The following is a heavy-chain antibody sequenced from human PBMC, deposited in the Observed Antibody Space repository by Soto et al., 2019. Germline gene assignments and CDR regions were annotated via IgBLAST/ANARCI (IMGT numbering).Heavy chain of an antibody. CDR2: VYHTGRT. CDR3: ARDFAYLHS. V-gene: IGHV4-61*01. D-gene: IGHD3-3*01. Sequence: QVQLQESGPGLVKSSETLSLTCTVSGGSFKSGSYSWSWIRQPPGKGLECIGYVYHTGRTSYNPSLKSRVSISMDTSKNQFSLNLDSVTAGETAVYFCARDFAYLHSLGQGTLVAVS. CDR1: GGSFKSGSYS. J-gene: IGHJ4*02.